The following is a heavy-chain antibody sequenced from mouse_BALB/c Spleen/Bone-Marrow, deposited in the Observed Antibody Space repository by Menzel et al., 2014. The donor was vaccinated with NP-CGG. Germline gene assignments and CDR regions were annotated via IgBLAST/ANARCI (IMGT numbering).Heavy chain of an antibody. CDR3: ARHDYDWFAY. CDR2: ISGGGSYT. Sequence: EVMLVESGGGLVKPGGSLKLSCAASGFNFSSYGMSWVRQTPEKRLEWVASISGGGSYTYFPDSVKGRITISRDNAKNNLCLQMSSLRSEDPALYYCARHDYDWFAYWGQGTLVTVSA. V-gene: IGHV5-9-2*01. J-gene: IGHJ3*01. CDR1: GFNFSSYG. D-gene: IGHD2-4*01.